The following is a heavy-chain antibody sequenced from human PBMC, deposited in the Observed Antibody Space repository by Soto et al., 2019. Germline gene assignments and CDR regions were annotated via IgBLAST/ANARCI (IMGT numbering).Heavy chain of an antibody. CDR3: ASSLNGYFDWEKGLYYYYGMDV. V-gene: IGHV4-31*03. CDR1: SGSISSGGYY. J-gene: IGHJ6*02. CDR2: IYYSGST. Sequence: SETLSLTCTVSSGSISSGGYYWSWIRQHPGKGLEWIGYIYYSGSTYYNPSLKSRVTISVDTSKNQFSLKLSSVTAADTAVYYCASSLNGYFDWEKGLYYYYGMDVWGQGTTVTVSS. D-gene: IGHD3-9*01.